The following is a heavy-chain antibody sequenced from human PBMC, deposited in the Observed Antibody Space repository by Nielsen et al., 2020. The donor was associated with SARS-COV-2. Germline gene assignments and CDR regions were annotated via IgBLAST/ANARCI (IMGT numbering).Heavy chain of an antibody. V-gene: IGHV3-43D*03. Sequence: GESLKISCVASRFTFDDYTMHWVRQGPGKGLEWVSLISWDGGSTYYADSVKGRFTISRDNSKNSLYLQMNSLRAEDTALYYCAKGGRLEFGELTDWGQGTLVIASS. D-gene: IGHD3-10*01. CDR1: RFTFDDYT. J-gene: IGHJ4*02. CDR2: ISWDGGST. CDR3: AKGGRLEFGELTD.